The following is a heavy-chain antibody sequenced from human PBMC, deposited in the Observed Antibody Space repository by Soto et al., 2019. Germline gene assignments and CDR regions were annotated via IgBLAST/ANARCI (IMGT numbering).Heavy chain of an antibody. CDR3: ARPRGIAAAGNNWFDP. CDR2: IYYSGST. V-gene: IGHV4-39*01. Sequence: SETLSLTCTVSGGSISSSSYYWGWIRQPPGKGLEWIGSIYYSGSTYYNPSLKSRVTISVDTSKNQFSLKLSSVTAADTAVYYCARPRGIAAAGNNWFDPWGQGPLVTVSS. J-gene: IGHJ5*02. CDR1: GGSISSSSYY. D-gene: IGHD6-13*01.